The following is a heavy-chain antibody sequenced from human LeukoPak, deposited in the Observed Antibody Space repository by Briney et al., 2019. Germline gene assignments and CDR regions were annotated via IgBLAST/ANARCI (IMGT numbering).Heavy chain of an antibody. CDR1: GFTFNDYW. V-gene: IGHV3-7*01. CDR3: VRAGGAYSFNP. J-gene: IGHJ5*02. CDR2: IKQDGSEK. D-gene: IGHD5-18*01. Sequence: GGSLRLSCATSGFTFNDYWMNWVRQAPGKGLEWVANIKQDGSEKYYVDSVKGRFTISRDNAKNSLYLQMNSLRAEDTAVYYCVRAGGAYSFNPWGQGTLVTVSS.